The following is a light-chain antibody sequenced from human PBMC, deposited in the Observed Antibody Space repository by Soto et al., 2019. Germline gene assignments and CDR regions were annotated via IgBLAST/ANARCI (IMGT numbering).Light chain of an antibody. CDR3: SSYTSSSTLDYV. Sequence: HSALTQPASVSGSPGQSITISCTGTSSDVGGYNYVSWYQQHPGKAPKLMIYDVSTRPSGVSNRFSGSRSGNTASLTISGLQAEDVADYYCSSYTSSSTLDYVFGTGTKVTVL. CDR2: DVS. J-gene: IGLJ1*01. CDR1: SSDVGGYNY. V-gene: IGLV2-14*01.